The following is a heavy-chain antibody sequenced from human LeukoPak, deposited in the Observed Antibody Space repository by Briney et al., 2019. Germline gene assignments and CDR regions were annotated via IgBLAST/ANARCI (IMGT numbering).Heavy chain of an antibody. J-gene: IGHJ6*03. V-gene: IGHV3-48*01. CDR2: ISSSSSTI. CDR1: GSTFSSYS. CDR3: ARRADIVVVPAAHRDYYYYYYMDV. Sequence: GGSLRLSCAASGSTFSSYSMNWVRQAPGKGLEWVSYISSSSSTIYYADSVKGRYTISRDNAKNSLYLQMNSLRAEDTAVYYCARRADIVVVPAAHRDYYYYYYMDVWGKGTTVTVSS. D-gene: IGHD2-2*01.